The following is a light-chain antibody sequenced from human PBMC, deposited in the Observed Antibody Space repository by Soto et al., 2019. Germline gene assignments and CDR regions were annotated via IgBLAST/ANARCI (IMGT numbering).Light chain of an antibody. CDR2: GAS. V-gene: IGKV3-20*01. J-gene: IGKJ3*01. CDR1: QSVSSSY. Sequence: DIVLTQSPGTLSLSPGERATLSCRASQSVSSSYLAWYQQKPGQAPRLLIYGASSRATGIPDRFSGSGSGTDFTLTISRLEPEDFAVYYCQQYGSSPALFGPGTKVDIK. CDR3: QQYGSSPAL.